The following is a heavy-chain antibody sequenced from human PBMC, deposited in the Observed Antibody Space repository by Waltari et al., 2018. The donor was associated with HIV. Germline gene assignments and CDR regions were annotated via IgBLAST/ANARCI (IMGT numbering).Heavy chain of an antibody. Sequence: GDLVQPGGSLRLSCTVSGFTFSSFPMSWVRQAPGMGLEWVSAISSSGNSSYSEDSVKGRFTISRDNSKNTLYLQMNSLRAEDTAIYYCAKRLTGTQYYFDYWGQGTLVTVSS. CDR2: ISSSGNSS. CDR3: AKRLTGTQYYFDY. CDR1: GFTFSSFP. D-gene: IGHD1-7*01. V-gene: IGHV3-23*01. J-gene: IGHJ4*02.